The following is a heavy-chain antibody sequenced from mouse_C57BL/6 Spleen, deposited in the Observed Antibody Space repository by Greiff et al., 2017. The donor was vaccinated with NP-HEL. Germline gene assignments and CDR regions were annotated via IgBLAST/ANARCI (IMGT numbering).Heavy chain of an antibody. V-gene: IGHV10-1*01. J-gene: IGHJ2*01. D-gene: IGHD1-1*01. CDR2: IRSKSNNYAT. CDR3: VRHAYGSSYAYFDY. CDR1: GFSFNTYA. Sequence: EVNLVESGGGLVQPKGSLKLSCAASGFSFNTYAMNWVRQAPGKGLEWVARIRSKSNNYATYYADSVKDRFTISRDDSESMLYLQMNNLKTEDTAMYYCVRHAYGSSYAYFDYWGQGTTLTVSS.